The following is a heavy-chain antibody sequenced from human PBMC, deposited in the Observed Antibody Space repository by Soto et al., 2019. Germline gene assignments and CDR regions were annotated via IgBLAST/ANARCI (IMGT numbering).Heavy chain of an antibody. Sequence: SGPTLVNPTQTLTLTCTFPGFSLSTSGMCVSWIRQPPGKALEWLALVDWDDDKYYSTSLKTRLTISKDTSKNQVVLTVTNMAPVDTATYYCARTYNNSVFEIWGQGTMVTVSS. CDR2: VDWDDDK. CDR1: GFSLSTSGMC. D-gene: IGHD1-1*01. V-gene: IGHV2-70*12. CDR3: ARTYNNSVFEI. J-gene: IGHJ3*02.